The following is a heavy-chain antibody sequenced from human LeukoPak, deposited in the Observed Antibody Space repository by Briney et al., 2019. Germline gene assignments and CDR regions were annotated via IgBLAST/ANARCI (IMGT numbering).Heavy chain of an antibody. CDR1: GDSVSSNSAA. D-gene: IGHD3-3*01. Sequence: SQTLSLTCAISGDSVSSNSAAWSWIRQSPSRGLEWLGRTYFRSQWITDYAIFVRSRIAINPDTSKNQFSLQLNSVTPEDTAVYYCARWIYDDAYFDSWGQGTLVTVSS. CDR3: ARWIYDDAYFDS. CDR2: TYFRSQWIT. V-gene: IGHV6-1*01. J-gene: IGHJ4*02.